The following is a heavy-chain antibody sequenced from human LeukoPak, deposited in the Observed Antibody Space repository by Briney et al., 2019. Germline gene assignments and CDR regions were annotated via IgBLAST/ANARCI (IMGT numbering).Heavy chain of an antibody. D-gene: IGHD6-19*01. Sequence: GGSLRLSCTASGFSFSGHWMHWARQLPGKGLVWVSRISPTGSTTSYADSVKGRFTVSRDNSKNTLYLQMNSLRAEDTAVYYCAKVHTGIAVALDYWGQGTLVTVSS. CDR2: ISPTGSTT. J-gene: IGHJ4*02. CDR1: GFSFSGHW. CDR3: AKVHTGIAVALDY. V-gene: IGHV3-74*01.